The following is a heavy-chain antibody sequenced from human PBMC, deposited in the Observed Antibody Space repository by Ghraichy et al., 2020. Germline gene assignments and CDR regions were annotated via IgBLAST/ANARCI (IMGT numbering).Heavy chain of an antibody. J-gene: IGHJ4*02. D-gene: IGHD3-3*01. CDR3: ARADPYEYYFDY. Sequence: GGSLRLSCAASGFTFSSYEMNWVRQAPGKGLEWVSYISSSGSTIYYADSVKGRFTISRDNAKNSLYLQMNSLRAEDTAVYYCARADPYEYYFDYWGQGTLVTVSS. V-gene: IGHV3-48*03. CDR2: ISSSGSTI. CDR1: GFTFSSYE.